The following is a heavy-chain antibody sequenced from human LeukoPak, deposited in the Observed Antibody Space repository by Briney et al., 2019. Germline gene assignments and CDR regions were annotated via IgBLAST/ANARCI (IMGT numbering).Heavy chain of an antibody. Sequence: GGSLRLSCAISGFTFSACELTWVRQAPGKGLEWVSYISRSGSTRYYADSVKGRFTISRDNAKNSLCLQMNSLRAEDTAVYYCARVATMVRVPLDALDIWGQGTMVSVSS. CDR2: ISRSGSTR. J-gene: IGHJ3*02. D-gene: IGHD3-10*01. V-gene: IGHV3-48*03. CDR1: GFTFSACE. CDR3: ARVATMVRVPLDALDI.